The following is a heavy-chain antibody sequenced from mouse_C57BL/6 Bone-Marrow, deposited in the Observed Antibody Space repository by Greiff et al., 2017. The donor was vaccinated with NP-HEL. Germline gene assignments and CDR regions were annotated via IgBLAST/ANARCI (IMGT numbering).Heavy chain of an antibody. V-gene: IGHV1-18*01. CDR3: ARERYGAYYYAMDY. Sequence: VQLKESGPELVKPGASVKIPCKASGYTFTDYNMDWVKQSHGKSLEWIGDINPNNGGTIYNEKFKGKATLTVDKSSSTAYMELRSLTSEDTAVYYGARERYGAYYYAMDYWGQGTSVTVSS. D-gene: IGHD1-2*01. J-gene: IGHJ4*01. CDR2: INPNNGGT. CDR1: GYTFTDYN.